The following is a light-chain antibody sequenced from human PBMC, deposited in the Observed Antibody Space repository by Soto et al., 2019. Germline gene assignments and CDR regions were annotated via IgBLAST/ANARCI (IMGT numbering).Light chain of an antibody. CDR3: QQYNNWPRT. J-gene: IGKJ2*01. CDR2: GAS. CDR1: QSISSD. Sequence: ETVMTQSPATLSVSPGERATLSCRSSQSISSDLAWYQQKPGQAPRLLIYGASTTATGIPGRFSGSGSGREFTLTISSLQYEDFAVYYCQQYNNWPRTFGQGTKLEIK. V-gene: IGKV3-15*01.